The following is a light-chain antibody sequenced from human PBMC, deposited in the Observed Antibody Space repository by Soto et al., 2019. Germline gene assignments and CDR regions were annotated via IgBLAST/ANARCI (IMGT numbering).Light chain of an antibody. V-gene: IGKV3-20*01. CDR2: TAS. CDR3: QQYATSPYT. J-gene: IGKJ2*01. Sequence: EIVLTQSPGTLSLSPGERATLSCRASQGVTSSYLAWYQHKSGQAPRLLIFTASTRATGVPDRFSGSGSGTDFTLTISRLEPEDFAVYYCQQYATSPYTFGQGIKLEIK. CDR1: QGVTSSY.